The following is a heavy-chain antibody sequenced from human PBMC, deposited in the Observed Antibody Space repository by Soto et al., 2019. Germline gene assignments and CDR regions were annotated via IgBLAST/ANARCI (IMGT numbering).Heavy chain of an antibody. Sequence: PWGSLRLSCVASGFTFSNYPMSWVHQAPGKGLEWVSAISGGGHSTYYADSVRGRFTISRDNSMNTLYLQMNNLRAEDTALFYCAQSRGITSPDVYWGQGTLVTVSS. V-gene: IGHV3-23*01. D-gene: IGHD3-10*01. CDR1: GFTFSNYP. CDR2: ISGGGHST. J-gene: IGHJ4*02. CDR3: AQSRGITSPDVY.